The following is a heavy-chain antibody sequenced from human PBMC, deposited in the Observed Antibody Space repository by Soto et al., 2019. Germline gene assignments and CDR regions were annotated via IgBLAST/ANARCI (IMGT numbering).Heavy chain of an antibody. Sequence: QVQLVQSGAEVKKPGASVKVSCKASGYTFSSYGISWVRQAPGQGLEWMGWISAYNGNTKNAQKIQGRVTITTDTSKSTAYMELRSLRSDDTAVYYWARDSPPVDYWGQGTLVTVSS. V-gene: IGHV1-18*01. CDR3: ARDSPPVDY. J-gene: IGHJ4*02. CDR1: GYTFSSYG. CDR2: ISAYNGNT.